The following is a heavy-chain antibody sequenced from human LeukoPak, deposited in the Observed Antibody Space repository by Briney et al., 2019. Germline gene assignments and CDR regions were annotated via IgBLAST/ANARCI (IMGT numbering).Heavy chain of an antibody. D-gene: IGHD6-19*01. Sequence: ASVKVFCKASGYTFTGYYMHWVRQAPGQGLEWMGWINPNSGGTNYAQKFQGRVTMTRDTSISTAYMELSRLRSDDTAVYYCARSSGWYGYYFDYWGQGTLVTVSS. CDR1: GYTFTGYY. J-gene: IGHJ4*02. V-gene: IGHV1-2*02. CDR2: INPNSGGT. CDR3: ARSSGWYGYYFDY.